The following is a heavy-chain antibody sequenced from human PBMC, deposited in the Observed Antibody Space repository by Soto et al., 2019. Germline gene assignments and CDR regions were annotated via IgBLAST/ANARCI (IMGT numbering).Heavy chain of an antibody. J-gene: IGHJ2*01. V-gene: IGHV3-9*01. CDR1: GFTFDDYA. CDR2: ISWNSGSI. CDR3: AKDLVRVATIWYFDL. D-gene: IGHD5-12*01. Sequence: EVQLVESGGGLVQPGRSLRLSCAASGFTFDDYAMHWVRQAPGKGLEWVSGISWNSGSIGYADSVKGRFTISRDNAKNSLYLQMNSLRAEDTALYYCAKDLVRVATIWYFDLWGHGTLVTVSS.